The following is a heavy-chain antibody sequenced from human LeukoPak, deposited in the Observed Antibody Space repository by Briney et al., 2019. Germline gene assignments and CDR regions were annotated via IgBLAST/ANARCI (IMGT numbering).Heavy chain of an antibody. V-gene: IGHV3-23*01. CDR1: GFIFSNYA. CDR2: FSGSGGST. J-gene: IGHJ4*02. CDR3: ARSGLSRFGF. D-gene: IGHD2/OR15-2a*01. Sequence: GGSLRLSCAASGFIFSNYAMSWVRQAPGKGLQWVSAFSGSGGSTYYADPVKGRFTISRDNSRNTLYLQMNSLRAEDTAVYYCARSGLSRFGFWGQGTLVTVSS.